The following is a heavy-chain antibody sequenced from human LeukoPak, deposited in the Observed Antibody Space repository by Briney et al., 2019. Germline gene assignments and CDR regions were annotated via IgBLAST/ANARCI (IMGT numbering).Heavy chain of an antibody. Sequence: GASVKVSCKASGYTFTGYYMHWVRQAPGQGLEWMGWINPNSGNTGYAQKFQGRVTMTRNTSISTAYMELSSLRSEDTAVYYCARSEGSSSGYYYRYYYYYYMDVWGKGTTVTVSS. J-gene: IGHJ6*03. V-gene: IGHV1-8*02. CDR3: ARSEGSSSGYYYRYYYYYYMDV. D-gene: IGHD3-22*01. CDR1: GYTFTGYY. CDR2: INPNSGNT.